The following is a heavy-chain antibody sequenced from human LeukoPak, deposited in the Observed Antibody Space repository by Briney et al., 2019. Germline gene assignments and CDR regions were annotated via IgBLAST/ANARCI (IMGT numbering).Heavy chain of an antibody. CDR2: ISGSGAST. V-gene: IGHV3-23*01. CDR1: GFTLSTNA. D-gene: IGHD1-26*01. J-gene: IGHJ4*02. Sequence: GGCLRLSCLTSGFTLSTNAMSWVRQAPGKGLEWISGISGSGASTYYADSVKGRFTISRDDSRNTPYLQMNSLRGDDTAVYYCAKDVGKWESLHFFDYWGQGTLVTVSS. CDR3: AKDVGKWESLHFFDY.